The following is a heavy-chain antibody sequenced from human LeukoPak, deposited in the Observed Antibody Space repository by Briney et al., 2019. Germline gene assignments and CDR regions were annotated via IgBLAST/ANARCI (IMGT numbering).Heavy chain of an antibody. CDR1: GGSFSGYC. CDR2: ICSSGSA. CDR3: ARDGGGSLHGMDV. D-gene: IGHD2-15*01. Sequence: PSETLSLTCAVYGGSFSGYCWSWIRQRPGEGLQWIGYICSSGSAYYNASLKSRVSMSTDTSNNQFSLKLNSVTAADTAVYYCARDGGGSLHGMDVWGQGTTVTVSS. J-gene: IGHJ6*02. V-gene: IGHV4-31*11.